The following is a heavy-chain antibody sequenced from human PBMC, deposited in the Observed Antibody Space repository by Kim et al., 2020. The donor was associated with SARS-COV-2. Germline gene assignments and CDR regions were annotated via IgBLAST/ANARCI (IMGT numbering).Heavy chain of an antibody. Sequence: SVKSRFTISRDKSKTTLYLQMNSLRDEDTAVYYCAKSYYYYDSSGYYGDYWGQGTLVTVSS. D-gene: IGHD3-22*01. J-gene: IGHJ4*02. CDR3: AKSYYYYDSSGYYGDY. V-gene: IGHV3-30*02.